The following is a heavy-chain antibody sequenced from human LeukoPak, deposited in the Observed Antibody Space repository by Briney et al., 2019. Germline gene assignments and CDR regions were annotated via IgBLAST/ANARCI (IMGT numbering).Heavy chain of an antibody. J-gene: IGHJ5*02. CDR2: ISSSGSTI. D-gene: IGHD6-13*01. V-gene: IGHV3-48*03. Sequence: QPGGSLRLSCAASGFTFSSYEMNWVRQAPGKGLEWVSYISSSGSTIYYADSVKGRFTISRDNSKNTLYLQMNSLRAEDTAVYYCAKELSSSFRARHPHNWFDPWGQGTLVTVSS. CDR1: GFTFSSYE. CDR3: AKELSSSFRARHPHNWFDP.